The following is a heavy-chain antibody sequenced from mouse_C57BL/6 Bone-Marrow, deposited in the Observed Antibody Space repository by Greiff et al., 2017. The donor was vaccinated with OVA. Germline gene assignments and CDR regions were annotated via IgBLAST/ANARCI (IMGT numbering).Heavy chain of an antibody. CDR2: IDPENGDT. V-gene: IGHV14-4*01. CDR3: TRYGSSSYYYAMDY. CDR1: GFTITDDY. D-gene: IGHD1-1*01. Sequence: VQLQQSGAELVRPGASVKLSCTASGFTITDDYMHWVKQRPEQGLEWIGWIDPENGDTEYASKFQGKATMTADTSSNTAYLQLSSLTSEDTAVDYCTRYGSSSYYYAMDYWGQGTSVTVSA. J-gene: IGHJ4*01.